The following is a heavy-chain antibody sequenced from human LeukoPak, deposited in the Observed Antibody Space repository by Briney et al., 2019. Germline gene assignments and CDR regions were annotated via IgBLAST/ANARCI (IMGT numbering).Heavy chain of an antibody. Sequence: GASVKVSCKASGYTFTGYYMHWVRQAPGQGLEWMGWINPNSGGTNYAQKFQGRVTMTRDTSISTAYMELSRLRSDDTAVYYCARGHFVIAARPVDYWGQGTLVTVSS. D-gene: IGHD6-6*01. V-gene: IGHV1-2*02. CDR3: ARGHFVIAARPVDY. J-gene: IGHJ4*02. CDR1: GYTFTGYY. CDR2: INPNSGGT.